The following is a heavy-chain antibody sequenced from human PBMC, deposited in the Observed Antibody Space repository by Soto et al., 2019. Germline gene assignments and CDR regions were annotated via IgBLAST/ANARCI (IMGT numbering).Heavy chain of an antibody. CDR2: ISPYNGNT. CDR1: GYTFTSRG. J-gene: IGHJ2*01. CDR3: GREAGDYDWVFDL. Sequence: QVQLVQSGAEVKEPGASVKVSCKTSGYTFTSRGIYWVRQAPGQGLEWMGWISPYNGNTNYEQRLQGRVTLTTDTSTSTAYMELRSLRSDDTAVYYCGREAGDYDWVFDLWGRGTPVTVSS. D-gene: IGHD5-12*01. V-gene: IGHV1-18*01.